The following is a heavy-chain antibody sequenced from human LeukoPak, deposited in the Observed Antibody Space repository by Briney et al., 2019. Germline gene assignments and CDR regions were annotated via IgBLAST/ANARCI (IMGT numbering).Heavy chain of an antibody. CDR3: ARSPIVVVTGDYFDY. V-gene: IGHV1-69*05. CDR1: GGTFSSYA. D-gene: IGHD2-21*02. Sequence: SVKVSCMASGGTFSSYAISWVRQAPGQGLDWMGRIMPIFGTANYAQTFQGRVTITTDASTSTAYIELSSLRAEDTAVYYCARSPIVVVTGDYFDYWGQGTLVTVSS. J-gene: IGHJ4*02. CDR2: IMPIFGTA.